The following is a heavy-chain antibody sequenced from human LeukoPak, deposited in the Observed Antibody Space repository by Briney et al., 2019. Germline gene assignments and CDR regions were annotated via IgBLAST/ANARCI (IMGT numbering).Heavy chain of an antibody. J-gene: IGHJ4*02. D-gene: IGHD5-24*01. Sequence: SETLSLTCSVSGGSISSSRHYWGWIRQPPGKGLEWIGTIYYSGSTYYNPSLKSRVTISLDTSKNQFSLKLSSVTAADTAVYYCARARGDGLIDYWGQGSLVTASS. V-gene: IGHV4-39*07. CDR1: GGSISSSRHY. CDR2: IYYSGST. CDR3: ARARGDGLIDY.